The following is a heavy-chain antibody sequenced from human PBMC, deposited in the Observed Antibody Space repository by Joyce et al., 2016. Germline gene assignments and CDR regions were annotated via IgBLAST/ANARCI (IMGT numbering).Heavy chain of an antibody. D-gene: IGHD6-25*01. CDR3: AKILTATYSSGWFLDY. V-gene: IGHV3-30*18. CDR1: GLTLSNYG. J-gene: IGHJ4*02. Sequence: QVQLVESGGGVVQPGRSLRLSCAASGLTLSNYGVHWCRQAPGKGLELVAVISYDGIYKYYADSVKGRFTISRDNSKNTVFLEMNSLRTEDTAVYYCAKILTATYSSGWFLDYWGQGTLVTVSS. CDR2: ISYDGIYK.